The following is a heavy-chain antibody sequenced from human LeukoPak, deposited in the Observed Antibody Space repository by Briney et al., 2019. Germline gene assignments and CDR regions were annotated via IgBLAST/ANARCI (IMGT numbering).Heavy chain of an antibody. D-gene: IGHD3-3*01. J-gene: IGHJ6*02. CDR1: GGSISSYY. CDR3: ARDSQDYDFWSGSGYYGMDV. V-gene: IGHV4-4*07. Sequence: SATLSLTCTVSGGSISSYYWSWIRQPAGKGLEWIGRIYTSGSTNYNPSLKSRVTMSVDTSKNQFSLKLSSVTAADTAVYYCARDSQDYDFWSGSGYYGMDVWGQGTTVTVSS. CDR2: IYTSGST.